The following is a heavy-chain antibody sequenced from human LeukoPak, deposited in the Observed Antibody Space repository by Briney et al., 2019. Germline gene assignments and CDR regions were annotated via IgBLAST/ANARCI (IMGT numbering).Heavy chain of an antibody. Sequence: SETLSLTCTVSGGSISSYYWGWIRQPPGKGLEWIGSIYYSGSSPYNPSLKSRVTISVDTSKNQFSLKLSSVTAADTAVYYCARHNREGDYDILTGYSKYNGMDVWGHGTTVTVSS. CDR1: GGSISSYY. J-gene: IGHJ6*02. V-gene: IGHV4-39*01. CDR3: ARHNREGDYDILTGYSKYNGMDV. CDR2: IYYSGSS. D-gene: IGHD3-9*01.